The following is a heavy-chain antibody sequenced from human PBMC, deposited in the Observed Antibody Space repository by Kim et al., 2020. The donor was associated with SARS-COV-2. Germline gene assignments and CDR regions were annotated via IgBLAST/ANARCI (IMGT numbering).Heavy chain of an antibody. V-gene: IGHV1-18*01. J-gene: IGHJ6*02. D-gene: IGHD3-3*01. CDR2: ISAYNGNT. Sequence: ASVKVSCKASGYTFTSYGISWVRQAPGQGLEWMGWISAYNGNTNYAQKLQGRVTMTTDTSTSTAYMELRSLRSDDTAVYYCARDNLEWFHHHYYYYGMDVWGQGTTVTVSS. CDR3: ARDNLEWFHHHYYYYGMDV. CDR1: GYTFTSYG.